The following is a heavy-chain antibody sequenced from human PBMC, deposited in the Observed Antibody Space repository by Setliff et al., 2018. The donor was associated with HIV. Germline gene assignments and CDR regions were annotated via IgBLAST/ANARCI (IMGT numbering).Heavy chain of an antibody. D-gene: IGHD3-22*01. Sequence: SETLSLTCTVSGASISITTYYWGWIRQPPGKGLEWIGSVYYTGGAYYNPSLKSRVTISVATSKNQFSLKLNSVTTADTAVYYCARSRTSSGYYGATGYGMDVWGQGTTVTVSS. CDR3: ARSRTSSGYYGATGYGMDV. CDR1: GASISITTYY. J-gene: IGHJ6*02. V-gene: IGHV4-39*07. CDR2: VYYTGGA.